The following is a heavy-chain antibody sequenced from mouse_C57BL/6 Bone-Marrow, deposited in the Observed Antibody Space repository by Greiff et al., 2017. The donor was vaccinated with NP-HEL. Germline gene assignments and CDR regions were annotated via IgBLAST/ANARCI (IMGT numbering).Heavy chain of an antibody. V-gene: IGHV1-55*01. CDR2: IYPGSGST. Sequence: QVQLQQPGAELVKPGASVKMSCKASGYTFTSYWITWVKQRPGQGLEWIGDIYPGSGSTNYNEKFKSKATLTVDTSSSTAYMQLSSLTSEDSAVYYCARSGRYYGNFAMDDWGQGTSVTVSS. J-gene: IGHJ4*01. CDR1: GYTFTSYW. CDR3: ARSGRYYGNFAMDD. D-gene: IGHD1-1*02.